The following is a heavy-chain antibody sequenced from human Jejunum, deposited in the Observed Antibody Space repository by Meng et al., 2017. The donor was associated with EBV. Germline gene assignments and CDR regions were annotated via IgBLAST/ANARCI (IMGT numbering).Heavy chain of an antibody. D-gene: IGHD6-13*01. V-gene: IGHV3-53*01. CDR3: ARVRHGNSWVPLDY. J-gene: IGHJ4*02. CDR2: IYSGAST. Sequence: QLVESGGGLIQPGGSLRLSCAVSWFTVRSNYMSWVRQTPGKGLEWVSVIYSGASTYYAESVKDRFTISSDESKNTVFLQMNSPRAEDTAVYYCARVRHGNSWVPLDYWGQGTLVTVSS. CDR1: WFTVRSNY.